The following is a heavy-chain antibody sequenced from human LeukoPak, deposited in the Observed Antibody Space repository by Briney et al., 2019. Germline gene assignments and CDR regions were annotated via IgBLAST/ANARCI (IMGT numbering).Heavy chain of an antibody. CDR1: GITFSSYW. Sequence: GGSLRLSCAASGITFSSYWMHWVRQAPGKGLVWVSRINSDGFSITYADSVKGRFTISRDNSKNTLYLQMISLRVEDTAVYYCAKGIRGDYWNDFDYWGQGTLVTVSS. D-gene: IGHD1-1*01. CDR2: INSDGFSI. J-gene: IGHJ4*02. CDR3: AKGIRGDYWNDFDY. V-gene: IGHV3-74*01.